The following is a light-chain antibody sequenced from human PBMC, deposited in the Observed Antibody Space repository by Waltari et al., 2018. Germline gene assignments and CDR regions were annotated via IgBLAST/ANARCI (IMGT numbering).Light chain of an antibody. J-gene: IGLJ1*01. CDR3: GTSTTTRNHV. Sequence: QSALTQPASVSGSPGPSITLSCSGTSRDVGAYTYVCWYQQHPGKAPKLIIYDVSVRPSGVSNRFSGSKSGNTASLTISGLHTEDEADYYCGTSTTTRNHVFGTGTKVTVL. CDR2: DVS. CDR1: SRDVGAYTY. V-gene: IGLV2-14*03.